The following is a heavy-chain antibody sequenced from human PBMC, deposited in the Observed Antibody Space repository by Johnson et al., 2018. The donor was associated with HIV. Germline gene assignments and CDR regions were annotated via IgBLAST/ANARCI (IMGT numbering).Heavy chain of an antibody. CDR3: ARSQIDAFDI. CDR2: ISYDGSNK. Sequence: QVQLVESGGGVVQPGRSLRLSCAASGFTFSSYAMHWVRQAPGKGLAWVAVISYDGSNKYYADSVKGRFTISRDNSKNSLYLQMNSLRAEDTAVYYCARSQIDAFDIWGQGTMVTVSS. CDR1: GFTFSSYA. V-gene: IGHV3-30-3*01. J-gene: IGHJ3*02.